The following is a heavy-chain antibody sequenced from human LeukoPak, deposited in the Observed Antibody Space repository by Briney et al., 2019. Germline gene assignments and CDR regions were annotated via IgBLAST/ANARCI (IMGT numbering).Heavy chain of an antibody. CDR3: ARGAYYFDY. J-gene: IGHJ4*02. CDR1: GFTVSSDY. V-gene: IGHV3-66*01. Sequence: GGSLRLSCAASGFTVSSDYMGWVRQAPGKGLEWVSVLYSDDTIYYADPVQGRFTISRDNSKNTVYLQMNSLRGEDTAVYYCARGAYYFDYWGQGALVTVSS. CDR2: LYSDDTI.